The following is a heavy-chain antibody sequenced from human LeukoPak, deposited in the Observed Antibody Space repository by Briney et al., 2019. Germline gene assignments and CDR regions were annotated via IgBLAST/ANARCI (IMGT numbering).Heavy chain of an antibody. D-gene: IGHD3-3*01. CDR1: GGTFSSYA. CDR3: ARPQYYDFGSGYCPFDY. CDR2: IIPIFGTA. J-gene: IGHJ4*02. V-gene: IGHV1-69*13. Sequence: ASVKVSCKASGGTFSSYAISWVRQAPGQEREWMGGIIPIFGTANYAQKFQGRVTITADESTSTAYMELSSLRSEDTAVYYCARPQYYDFGSGYCPFDYWGQGTLVTVSS.